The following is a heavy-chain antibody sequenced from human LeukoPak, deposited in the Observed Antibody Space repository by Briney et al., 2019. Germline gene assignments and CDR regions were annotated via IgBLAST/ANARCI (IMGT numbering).Heavy chain of an antibody. D-gene: IGHD3-3*01. Sequence: GASVKVSCKASGFTFTSSAVQWVRQARGQRLEWIGWIVVGSGNTNYAQKFQERVTITRDMSTSTAYMELSSLRSEDTAVYYCAAVSFSGGTYYDFWSGYYPLDYWAQGTLVTVSS. J-gene: IGHJ4*02. CDR1: GFTFTSSA. CDR3: AAVSFSGGTYYDFWSGYYPLDY. CDR2: IVVGSGNT. V-gene: IGHV1-58*01.